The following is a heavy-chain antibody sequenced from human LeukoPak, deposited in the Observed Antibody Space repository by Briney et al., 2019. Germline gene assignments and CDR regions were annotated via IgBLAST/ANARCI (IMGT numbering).Heavy chain of an antibody. CDR2: INHSGST. V-gene: IGHV4-39*07. Sequence: SETLSLTCNVFGGSINDPNYYWGWIRQPPGKGLEWIGEINHSGSTNYNPSLKSRLTISIDTSKNQFSLKLSSVTAADTAVYYCARRKGYYFAISAFDIWGQGPMVTVSS. D-gene: IGHD3-22*01. CDR3: ARRKGYYFAISAFDI. CDR1: GGSINDPNYY. J-gene: IGHJ3*02.